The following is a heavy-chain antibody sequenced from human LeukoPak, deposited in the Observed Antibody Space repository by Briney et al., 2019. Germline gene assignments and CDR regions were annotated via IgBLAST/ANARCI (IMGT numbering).Heavy chain of an antibody. Sequence: SETLSLTRTVSGGSISSYYWSWIRQPPGKGLEWIGYIYYSGSTNYNPSLKSRVTISVDTSKNQFSLKLSSVTAADTAVYYCARGRGYCSGGSCYSEYYYGMDVWGQGTTVTVSS. CDR2: IYYSGST. J-gene: IGHJ6*02. CDR1: GGSISSYY. CDR3: ARGRGYCSGGSCYSEYYYGMDV. V-gene: IGHV4-59*01. D-gene: IGHD2-15*01.